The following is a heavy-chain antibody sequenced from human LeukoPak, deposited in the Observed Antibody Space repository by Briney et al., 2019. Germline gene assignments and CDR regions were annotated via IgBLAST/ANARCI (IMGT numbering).Heavy chain of an antibody. CDR1: AYSISSGYY. D-gene: IGHD2-2*01. V-gene: IGHV3-7*01. CDR3: AREDIVVVPAATYYYYYYMDV. Sequence: ETLSLTCTVSAYSISSGYYWGWVRQAPGKGLEWVANIKQDGSEKYYVDSVKGRFTISRDNAKNSLYLQMNSLRAEDTAVYYCAREDIVVVPAATYYYYYYMDVWGKGTTVTVSS. CDR2: IKQDGSEK. J-gene: IGHJ6*03.